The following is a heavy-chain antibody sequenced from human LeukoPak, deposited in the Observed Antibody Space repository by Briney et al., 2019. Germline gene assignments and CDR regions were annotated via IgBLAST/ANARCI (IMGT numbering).Heavy chain of an antibody. Sequence: GGSLRLSCAASGFTFSSYGMHWVRQAPGKGLEWVAFIRYDGSNKYYADSVKGRFTISRDNSKNTLYLQMNSLRAEDTAVYYCARADLAGYQEDFDFWGQGALVTVSS. V-gene: IGHV3-30*02. J-gene: IGHJ4*02. CDR1: GFTFSSYG. CDR3: ARADLAGYQEDFDF. CDR2: IRYDGSNK. D-gene: IGHD3-9*01.